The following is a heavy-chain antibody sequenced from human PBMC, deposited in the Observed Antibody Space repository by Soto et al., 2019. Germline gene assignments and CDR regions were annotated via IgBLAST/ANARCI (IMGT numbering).Heavy chain of an antibody. CDR1: GFTLNNYA. CDR2: ISNDGTNE. J-gene: IGHJ6*02. V-gene: IGHV3-30-3*01. Sequence: GGSLRLSCAASGFTLNNYAMYWVRQAPGRGLEWVAVISNDGTNEYYAESLKGRFIISRDNSKNTLYLYMNNLRNEDTAVYYCARDRGHGPASFFLIQIPTYGMDVWGQGTTVTVSS. CDR3: ARDRGHGPASFFLIQIPTYGMDV. D-gene: IGHD3-10*01.